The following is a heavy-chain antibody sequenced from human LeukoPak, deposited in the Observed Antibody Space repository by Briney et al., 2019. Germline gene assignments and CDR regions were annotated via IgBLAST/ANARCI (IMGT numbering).Heavy chain of an antibody. Sequence: GESLKISCKGSGYSFTSYWIGWVRQMPGKGLEWMGIIYPGDSDTRYSPSFQGQVTISADKSITTAYLQWSSLKASDTAMYYCARRYCYDSSGYYYSSYYFDYWGQGTLVTVSS. J-gene: IGHJ4*02. CDR3: ARRYCYDSSGYYYSSYYFDY. CDR2: IYPGDSDT. D-gene: IGHD3-22*01. V-gene: IGHV5-51*01. CDR1: GYSFTSYW.